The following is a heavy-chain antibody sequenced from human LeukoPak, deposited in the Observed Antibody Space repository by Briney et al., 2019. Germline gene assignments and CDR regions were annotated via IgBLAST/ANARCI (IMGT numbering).Heavy chain of an antibody. D-gene: IGHD3-22*01. CDR1: GGSITSSNFY. V-gene: IGHV4-39*07. CDR3: ARNYYDSSGYYIDQFYFDS. J-gene: IGHJ4*02. Sequence: SETLSLTCTVSGGSITSSNFYWGWISQPPGKGLEWIGSIFYTGNTYYQPSLRGRLSISLDTSKNLFSLRLNSVTAADTAVYYCARNYYDSSGYYIDQFYFDSWGQGTLVTVSS. CDR2: IFYTGNT.